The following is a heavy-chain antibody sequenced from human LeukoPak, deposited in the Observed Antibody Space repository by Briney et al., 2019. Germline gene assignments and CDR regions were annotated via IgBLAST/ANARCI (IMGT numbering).Heavy chain of an antibody. CDR1: GFTFGDYA. V-gene: IGHV3-49*03. CDR3: TRVNTAMVLDY. CDR2: IRSKAYGGTT. J-gene: IGHJ4*02. Sequence: QAGGSLRLSCTASGFTFGDYAMSWFRQAPGKGLEWVGFIRSKAYGGTTEYAASVKGRFTISRGDSKSIAYLQMNSLKTEDTAVYYCTRVNTAMVLDYWGQGTLVTVSS. D-gene: IGHD5-18*01.